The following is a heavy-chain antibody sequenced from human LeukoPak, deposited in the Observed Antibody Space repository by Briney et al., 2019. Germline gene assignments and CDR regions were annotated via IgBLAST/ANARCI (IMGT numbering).Heavy chain of an antibody. D-gene: IGHD2-15*01. CDR1: GFTLSSYA. J-gene: IGHJ4*02. CDR2: ISDTGNT. V-gene: IGHV3-23*01. Sequence: PGGSLRLSCVASGFTLSSYAMSWVRPAPGKGLEWVSAISDTGNTYHADCVKGRFTISRDSSNNTLFLQMNRLRPEDAAVYYCAKAPVITCRGAFSYPFDYGGLGTLVTVSS. CDR3: AKAPVITCRGAFSYPFDY.